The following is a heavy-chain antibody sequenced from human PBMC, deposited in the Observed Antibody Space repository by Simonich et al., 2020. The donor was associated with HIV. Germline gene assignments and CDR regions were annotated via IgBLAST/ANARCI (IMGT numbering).Heavy chain of an antibody. Sequence: QVQLVQSGAEVTKPGASVKVSCKASGYTFTDYYTHWVRQAPGQGLVWRGRSHSNTGGTNLAQKFQGRVTMTRDTAISTAYRELSSLTSDDTAVYYCARAPGTGAWSYDAFDIWGQGTMVTVSS. CDR3: ARAPGTGAWSYDAFDI. CDR1: GYTFTDYY. V-gene: IGHV1-2*06. CDR2: SHSNTGGT. D-gene: IGHD7-27*01. J-gene: IGHJ3*02.